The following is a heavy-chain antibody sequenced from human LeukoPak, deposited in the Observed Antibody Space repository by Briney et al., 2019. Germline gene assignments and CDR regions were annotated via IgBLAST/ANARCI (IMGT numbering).Heavy chain of an antibody. CDR1: GGSISSSSYY. Sequence: PSETLSLTCTVSGGSISSSSYYWGWIRQPPGKGLEWIGSIYYSGSTYYNPSLKSRVTISVDTSKNQFSLKLSSVTAADTAVYYCARGDDYDILTGYYRGPAFDIWGQGTMVTVSS. CDR2: IYYSGST. D-gene: IGHD3-9*01. J-gene: IGHJ3*02. CDR3: ARGDDYDILTGYYRGPAFDI. V-gene: IGHV4-39*01.